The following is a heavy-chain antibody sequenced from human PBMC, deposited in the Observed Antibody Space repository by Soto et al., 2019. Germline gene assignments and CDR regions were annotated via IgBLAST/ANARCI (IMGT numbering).Heavy chain of an antibody. J-gene: IGHJ4*02. CDR3: AKDRWGITGTPPHLDY. D-gene: IGHD1-7*01. Sequence: LRLSCAASGFTFSSYAMSWVRQAPGKGLEWVSVISSSGGTPYYADSVKGRFTISRDNSRGTLNLQMNSLRAEDTAVYYCAKDRWGITGTPPHLDYWGQGTLVTVSS. CDR2: ISSSGGTP. CDR1: GFTFSSYA. V-gene: IGHV3-23*01.